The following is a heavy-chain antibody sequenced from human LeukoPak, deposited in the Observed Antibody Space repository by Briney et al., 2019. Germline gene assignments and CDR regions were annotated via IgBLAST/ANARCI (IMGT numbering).Heavy chain of an antibody. D-gene: IGHD4-17*01. CDR3: ATGDYGAFDI. CDR1: GFTFSSYG. V-gene: IGHV3-23*01. Sequence: GGTLRLSCAASGFTFSSYGMSWVRQAPGKGLEWVSAISGSGGSTYYADSVKGRFTISRDNAKSSLYLQMNSLRAEDTAVYYCATGDYGAFDIWGQGTMVTVSS. J-gene: IGHJ3*02. CDR2: ISGSGGST.